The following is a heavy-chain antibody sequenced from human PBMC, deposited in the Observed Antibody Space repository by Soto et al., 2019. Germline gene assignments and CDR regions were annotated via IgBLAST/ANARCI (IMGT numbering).Heavy chain of an antibody. V-gene: IGHV3-9*01. CDR1: GFTFEDFA. CDR2: NRWNGEAG. J-gene: IGHJ5*02. D-gene: IGHD6-6*01. Sequence: GGSLRLSCSASGFTFEDFAMHWVRRVPGKGLEWVAGNRWNGEAGGYAASVKGRCTSSRDNAKKLLFLQMNSLRVDDTALYYCVKDGEAASPGWFDTWGQGTQVTVSS. CDR3: VKDGEAASPGWFDT.